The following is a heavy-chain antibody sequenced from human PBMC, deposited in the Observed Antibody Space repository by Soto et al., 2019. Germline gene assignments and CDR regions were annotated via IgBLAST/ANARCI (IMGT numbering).Heavy chain of an antibody. Sequence: SETLSLTCAVSGGSINSAYYWGWIRQPPGKGLEWIGSIYYSGSTYYNPSLKSRVTVSVDTSKNQFSLKLSSVTAADTAVYYCARHPSDFWFDPWGQGTLVTVSS. D-gene: IGHD2-21*02. CDR1: GGSINSAYY. CDR2: IYYSGST. CDR3: ARHPSDFWFDP. V-gene: IGHV4-39*01. J-gene: IGHJ5*02.